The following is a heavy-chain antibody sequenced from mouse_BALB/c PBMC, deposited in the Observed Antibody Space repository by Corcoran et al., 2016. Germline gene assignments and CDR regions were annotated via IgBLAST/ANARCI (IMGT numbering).Heavy chain of an antibody. CDR2: IDPENGNT. D-gene: IGHD1-1*01. J-gene: IGHJ3*01. V-gene: IGHV14-1*02. Sequence: EVQLQQSGAELVRPGALVKLSCKASGFNIKDYYRHWVKQRPEQGLEWIGWIDPENGNTIYDPKFQGKASITAYTSSNTAYLQLSSLTSEDTAVYYCHITTVVEAYWGQGTLVTVSA. CDR1: GFNIKDYY. CDR3: HITTVVEAY.